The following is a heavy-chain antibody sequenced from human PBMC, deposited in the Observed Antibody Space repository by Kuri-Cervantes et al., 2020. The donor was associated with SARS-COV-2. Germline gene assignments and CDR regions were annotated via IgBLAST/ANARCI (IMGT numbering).Heavy chain of an antibody. CDR2: IYYSGST. Sequence: GSLRLSCAVSGGSISSSNWWSWVRQPPGKGLEWIGYIYYSGSTNYNPSLKSRVTISVDTSKNQFSLKLSSVTAADTAVYYCARLSAYYDFWSGYYRGTDLVDPWGQGTLVTVSS. J-gene: IGHJ5*02. D-gene: IGHD3-3*01. V-gene: IGHV4-4*02. CDR1: GGSISSSNW. CDR3: ARLSAYYDFWSGYYRGTDLVDP.